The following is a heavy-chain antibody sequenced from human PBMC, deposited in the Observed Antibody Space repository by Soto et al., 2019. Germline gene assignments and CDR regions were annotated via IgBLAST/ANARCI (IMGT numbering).Heavy chain of an antibody. V-gene: IGHV1-69*01. J-gene: IGHJ4*02. CDR2: IIPIFGTA. D-gene: IGHD2-2*03. Sequence: QVQLVQSGAEVQKPGSSVNVSCKASGGTFSSYAISWVRQAPGQGLEWMGGIIPIFGTANYAQKFQGRVRITPDEPTSTAYMELSSLRSEHTAVYYCARAGYCSSTSCYSGFDYWRQGTLVTVSS. CDR1: GGTFSSYA. CDR3: ARAGYCSSTSCYSGFDY.